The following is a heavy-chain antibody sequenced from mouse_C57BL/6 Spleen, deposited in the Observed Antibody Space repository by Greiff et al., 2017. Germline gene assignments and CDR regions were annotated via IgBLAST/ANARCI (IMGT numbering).Heavy chain of an antibody. CDR2: LSYNGSN. CDR1: GYSITSGYY. CDR3: ARGGNYDAMDY. D-gene: IGHD2-1*01. Sequence: EVQRVESGPGLVKPSPSLSLTCSVTGYSITSGYYWNWIRQFPGNKLEWMGYLSYNGSNNYNPSLKNRISITLDTSKNQFFLKLNSVTAEAAATYCCARGGNYDAMDYWGQGTSVTVSS. J-gene: IGHJ4*01. V-gene: IGHV3-6*01.